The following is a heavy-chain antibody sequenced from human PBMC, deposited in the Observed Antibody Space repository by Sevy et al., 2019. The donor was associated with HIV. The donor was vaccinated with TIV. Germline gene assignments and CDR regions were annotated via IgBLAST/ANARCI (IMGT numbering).Heavy chain of an antibody. CDR1: GFTLRTYA. D-gene: IGHD3-22*01. V-gene: IGHV3-23*01. CDR2: IFKSGDVT. CDR3: AGARYDSSGSFDAFDI. Sequence: GESLKISCVASGFTLRTYAMNWVRQAPGKGLKWVSTIFKSGDVTYYADSVKGRFTIARDNSKNKVYLHMNSLRAEETALDFCAGARYDSSGSFDAFDIWGQGTMVTVSS. J-gene: IGHJ3*02.